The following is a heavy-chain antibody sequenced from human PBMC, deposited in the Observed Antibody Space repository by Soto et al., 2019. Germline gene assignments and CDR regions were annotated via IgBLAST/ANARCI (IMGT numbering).Heavy chain of an antibody. CDR3: ARGVLN. Sequence: QVQLQESGPGLVKPSQTLSLTCTVSGGSISSGGYYWSWIRQHPGKGLEWIWSIYYSGSTYYHPSHKSRVTIAVDTSKNQFSLKLSSVTDAETAVYYCARGVLNWGQGTLVTVSS. D-gene: IGHD3-16*01. V-gene: IGHV4-31*03. CDR1: GGSISSGGYY. J-gene: IGHJ4*02. CDR2: IYYSGST.